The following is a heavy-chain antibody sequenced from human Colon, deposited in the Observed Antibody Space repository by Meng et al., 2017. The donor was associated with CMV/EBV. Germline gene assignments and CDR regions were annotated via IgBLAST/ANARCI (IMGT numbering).Heavy chain of an antibody. V-gene: IGHV3-30*03. Sequence: GESLKISCGASGFTFSSYWMTWVRQAPGKGLEWVAVISYDGSNKYYADSVKGRFTISRDNSKNTLYLQMNSLRAEDTAVYYCAGVLRGYWGQGTLVTVSS. CDR2: ISYDGSNK. CDR1: GFTFSSYW. J-gene: IGHJ4*02. CDR3: AGVLRGY.